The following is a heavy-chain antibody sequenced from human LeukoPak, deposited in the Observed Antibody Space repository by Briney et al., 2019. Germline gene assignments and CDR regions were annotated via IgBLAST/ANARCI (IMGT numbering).Heavy chain of an antibody. J-gene: IGHJ3*02. CDR3: ARDIQQWLDRDAFDI. CDR2: IYTSGST. V-gene: IGHV4-4*07. Sequence: PSETLSLTCTVSGGSISSYYWSWIRQPAGKGLEWIGRIYTSGSTNYNPSLKSRVTMSVDTSKNQFSLKLSFVTAADTAVYYCARDIQQWLDRDAFDIWGQGTMVTVSS. CDR1: GGSISSYY. D-gene: IGHD6-19*01.